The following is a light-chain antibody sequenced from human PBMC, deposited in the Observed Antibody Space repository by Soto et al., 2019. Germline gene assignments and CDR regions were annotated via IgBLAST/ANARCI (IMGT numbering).Light chain of an antibody. CDR1: SSDVGGYNY. Sequence: QSALTQPASVSGSPGQSISISCTGTSSDVGGYNYVSWYQQHPGKAPKLMIYDVTNRPSGVSNRFSGSKSGNTASLTISGLQAEDEADYYCSSYTSNGTPWVFGAGTKLTVL. V-gene: IGLV2-14*01. CDR3: SSYTSNGTPWV. CDR2: DVT. J-gene: IGLJ3*02.